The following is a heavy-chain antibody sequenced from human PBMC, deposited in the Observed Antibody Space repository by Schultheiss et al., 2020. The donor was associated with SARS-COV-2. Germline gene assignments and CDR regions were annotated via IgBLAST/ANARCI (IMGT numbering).Heavy chain of an antibody. CDR2: IYSGGST. J-gene: IGHJ4*02. D-gene: IGHD6-13*01. Sequence: GGSLRLSCAASGFTFSYYYMSGVRQAPGKGLEWVSVIYSGGSTYYADSVKGRFTISRDNSKNTLYLQMNSLRAEDTAVYYCAKDLHSSSHDYWGQGTLVTVSS. CDR3: AKDLHSSSHDY. CDR1: GFTFSYYY. V-gene: IGHV3-66*02.